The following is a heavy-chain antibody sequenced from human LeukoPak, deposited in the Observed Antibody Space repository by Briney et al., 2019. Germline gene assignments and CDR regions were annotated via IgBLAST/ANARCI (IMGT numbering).Heavy chain of an antibody. CDR3: AKISSSAEPNFDY. Sequence: HPGGSLRLSCAASGFTVSSNYMSWVRQAPGKGLEWVAFIWPDGSKKFYADSVKGRFTISRDNSNHTLYLQMNSLRPEDTALYFCAKISSSAEPNFDYWGQGILLTVSS. D-gene: IGHD1-14*01. CDR2: IWPDGSKK. V-gene: IGHV3-33*08. J-gene: IGHJ4*02. CDR1: GFTVSSNY.